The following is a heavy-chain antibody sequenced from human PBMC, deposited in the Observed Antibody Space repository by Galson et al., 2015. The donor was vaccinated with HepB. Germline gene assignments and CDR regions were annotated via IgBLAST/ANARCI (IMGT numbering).Heavy chain of an antibody. D-gene: IGHD1-1*01. V-gene: IGHV4-34*01. Sequence: ETLSLTCAVYGGSFSGYYWSWIRQPPGKGLEWIGEINHSGSTNYNPSLKSRVTISVDTSKNQFSLQLSSVTPEDTAVYFCTRGDLEMDYWGQGTLVTVSS. CDR2: INHSGST. CDR1: GGSFSGYY. J-gene: IGHJ4*02. CDR3: TRGDLEMDY.